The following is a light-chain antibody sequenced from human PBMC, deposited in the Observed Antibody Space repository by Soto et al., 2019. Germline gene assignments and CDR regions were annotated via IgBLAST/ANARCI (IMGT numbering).Light chain of an antibody. V-gene: IGLV2-8*01. J-gene: IGLJ1*01. CDR1: SSDVGGYNY. CDR3: SSYAGSNNFGV. Sequence: QSLLTQPPSASGSPGQSVTISCTGTSSDVGGYNYVSWYQQHPGKAPKLMIYEVSKRPSGVPDRFSGSKSGNTASLTISGLQAEYEADYYCSSYAGSNNFGVFGTGTKVTV. CDR2: EVS.